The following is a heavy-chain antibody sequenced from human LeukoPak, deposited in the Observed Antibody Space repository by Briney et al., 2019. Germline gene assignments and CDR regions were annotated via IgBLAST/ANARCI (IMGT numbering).Heavy chain of an antibody. CDR3: ARGQGDYYGSGSFLLYYGMDV. V-gene: IGHV1-18*01. CDR1: GYTFTSYG. Sequence: ASVKVSCKASGYTFTSYGINWVRQAPGQGLEWMGWISAYSGNTNYAQKLQGRVTMTTDTSTSTAYMELRSLRSDDTAVYYCARGQGDYYGSGSFLLYYGMDVWGQGTTVTVSS. D-gene: IGHD3-10*01. CDR2: ISAYSGNT. J-gene: IGHJ6*02.